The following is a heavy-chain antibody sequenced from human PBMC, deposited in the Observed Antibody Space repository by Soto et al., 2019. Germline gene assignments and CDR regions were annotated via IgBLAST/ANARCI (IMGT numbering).Heavy chain of an antibody. D-gene: IGHD2-2*01. CDR2: IIPIFGTA. CDR3: ARVKNYCSSTRCTGFDP. CDR1: GGTFSSYA. V-gene: IGHV1-69*01. Sequence: QVQLVQSGAEVKKPGSSVKVSCKASGGTFSSYAISWVRQAPGQGLEWMGGIIPIFGTANYAQKFQGRVTITADESTSTANMELSSLRSEDTAVYYCARVKNYCSSTRCTGFDPWGQGTLVTVSS. J-gene: IGHJ5*02.